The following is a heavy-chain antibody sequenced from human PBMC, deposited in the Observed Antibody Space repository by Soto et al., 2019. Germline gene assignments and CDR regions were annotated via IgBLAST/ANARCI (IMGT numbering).Heavy chain of an antibody. CDR2: ISYDGSNK. CDR3: AKDSRGFLEWLLKRRGEGGMDV. V-gene: IGHV3-30*18. J-gene: IGHJ6*02. CDR1: GFTFSSYG. D-gene: IGHD3-3*01. Sequence: GGSLRLSCAASGFTFSSYGMHWVRQAPGKGLEWVAVISYDGSNKYYADSVKGRFTISRDNSKNTLYLQMNGLRAEDSAVYYCAKDSRGFLEWLLKRRGEGGMDVWGQGTTVTVSS.